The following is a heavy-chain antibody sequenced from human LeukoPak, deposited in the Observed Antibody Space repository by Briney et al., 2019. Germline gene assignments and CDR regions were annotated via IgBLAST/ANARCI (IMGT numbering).Heavy chain of an antibody. CDR3: AKGTVAGTSFGY. V-gene: IGHV3-23*01. CDR2: ISGSGGST. Sequence: GGSLRLSCAASGFTFSSYAMSWVRQAPGKGLEWVSAISGSGGSTYYVDSVKGRFTISRDNSKNMLYLQMNSLRAEDTAVYYCAKGTVAGTSFGYWGQGTLVTVSS. CDR1: GFTFSSYA. D-gene: IGHD6-19*01. J-gene: IGHJ4*02.